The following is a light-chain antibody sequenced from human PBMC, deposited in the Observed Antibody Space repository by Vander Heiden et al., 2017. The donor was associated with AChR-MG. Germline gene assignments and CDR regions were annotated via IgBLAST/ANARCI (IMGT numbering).Light chain of an antibody. J-gene: IGKJ2*01. CDR3: HQYGSSPST. CDR1: QSVSSNY. CDR2: GAS. Sequence: EIVLTQSPGTLSLSPGERATLSCRASQSVSSNYLAWYQQKPGQAPRLLIHGASSRATGIPDRFSGSGSGTDFTLTISRLEPEDFAVYYCHQYGSSPSTFGQGTKLEIK. V-gene: IGKV3-20*01.